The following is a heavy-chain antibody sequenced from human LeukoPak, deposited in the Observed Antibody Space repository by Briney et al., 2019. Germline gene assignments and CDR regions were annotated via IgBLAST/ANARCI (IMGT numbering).Heavy chain of an antibody. V-gene: IGHV3-30*04. CDR1: GFNFSSYA. J-gene: IGHJ4*02. CDR3: VRGSDDYDSSAYYYHLGDY. D-gene: IGHD3-22*01. CDR2: ISFDGSNK. Sequence: GGSLRLSCAASGFNFSSYAMHWVRQAPGKGLEWVAVISFDGSNKYYTDSVKGRFTISRDNSKNTLYLQMNSLRLEDTAVYYCVRGSDDYDSSAYYYHLGDYWGQGTLVTVSS.